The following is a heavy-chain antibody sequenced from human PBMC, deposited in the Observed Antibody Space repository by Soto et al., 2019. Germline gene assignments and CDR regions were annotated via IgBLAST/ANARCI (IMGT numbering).Heavy chain of an antibody. D-gene: IGHD1-26*01. Sequence: GASVNVSCKASGYTFTSYGISWVRQAPGQGLEWMGRISAYNGNTNYAQKLQGRVTMTTDTSTGTAYMELRSLRSDDTAVYYCARVVGALGHWFDPWGQGTLVTVSS. CDR2: ISAYNGNT. V-gene: IGHV1-18*01. CDR1: GYTFTSYG. CDR3: ARVVGALGHWFDP. J-gene: IGHJ5*02.